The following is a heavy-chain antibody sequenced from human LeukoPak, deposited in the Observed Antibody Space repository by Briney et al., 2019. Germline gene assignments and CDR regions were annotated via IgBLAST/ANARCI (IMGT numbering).Heavy chain of an antibody. V-gene: IGHV4-59*08. J-gene: IGHJ4*02. CDR2: IYYSGST. D-gene: IGHD6-19*01. CDR1: GGSISSYY. CDR3: ASRSGWPYYFDY. Sequence: PSETLSLTCTVSGGSISSYYWSWIRQPPGKGLEWIGYIYYSGSTNYNPSLKSRVTISVDTSKNPFSLKLSSVTAADTAVYYCASRSGWPYYFDYWGQGTLVTVSS.